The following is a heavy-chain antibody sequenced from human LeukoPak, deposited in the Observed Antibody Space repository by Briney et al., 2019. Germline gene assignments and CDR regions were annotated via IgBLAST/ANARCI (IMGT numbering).Heavy chain of an antibody. J-gene: IGHJ4*02. CDR3: ARGPAIIAVAGSDFDY. Sequence: ASVKVSCKVSGYTLTELSMHWVRQAPGKGLEWMGGFDPEDGETIYAQKFQGRVTMTEDTSTDTAYMELSSLRSEDTAVYYCARGPAIIAVAGSDFDYWGQGTLVTVSS. V-gene: IGHV1-24*01. D-gene: IGHD6-19*01. CDR1: GYTLTELS. CDR2: FDPEDGET.